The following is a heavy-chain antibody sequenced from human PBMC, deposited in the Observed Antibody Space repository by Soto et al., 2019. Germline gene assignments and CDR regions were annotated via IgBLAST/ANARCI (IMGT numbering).Heavy chain of an antibody. CDR1: GFSLSTSGVG. CDR2: IYWDDDK. J-gene: IGHJ5*02. D-gene: IGHD3-10*01. V-gene: IGHV2-5*02. CDR3: AHTLTLLWFGEVQYNWFDP. Sequence: SGPTLVKPTQTLTLTCTFSGFSLSTSGVGVGWIRQPPGKALEWLALIYWDDDKRYSPSLKSRLTITKDTSKNQGVLTMTNMDPVDTATYYCAHTLTLLWFGEVQYNWFDPWGQGTLVTVSS.